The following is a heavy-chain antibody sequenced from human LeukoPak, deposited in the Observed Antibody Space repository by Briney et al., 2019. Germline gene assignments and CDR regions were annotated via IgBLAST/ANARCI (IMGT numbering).Heavy chain of an antibody. CDR3: ARGHRYYGSGSPDAFDI. V-gene: IGHV4-31*03. CDR2: IYYSGST. CDR1: GGSISSGGYY. J-gene: IGHJ3*02. Sequence: PSGTLSLTCTVSGGSISSGGYYWSWIRQHPGKGLEWIGYIYYSGSTYYNPSLKSRVTISVDTSKNQFSLKLSSVTAADTAVYYCARGHRYYGSGSPDAFDIWGQGTMVTVSS. D-gene: IGHD3-10*01.